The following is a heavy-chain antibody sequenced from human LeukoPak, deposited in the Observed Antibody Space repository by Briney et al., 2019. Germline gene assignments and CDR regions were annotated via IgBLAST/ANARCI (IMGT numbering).Heavy chain of an antibody. CDR1: AFSFSSYG. CDR2: IWYDGSNR. V-gene: IGHV3-33*01. CDR3: ARRADDAFDI. Sequence: PGGSLRLSCAASAFSFSSYGMHWVRQAPGKGLEWVALIWYDGSNRYYGDSVKGRFTISRDNSKNTLYLQMNSLRAEDTAVYYCARRADDAFDIWAKGQWSPSLQ. J-gene: IGHJ3*02.